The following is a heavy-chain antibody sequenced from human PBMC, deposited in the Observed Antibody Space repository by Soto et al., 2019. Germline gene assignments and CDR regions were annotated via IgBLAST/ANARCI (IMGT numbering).Heavy chain of an antibody. Sequence: SETLSLTCSVSADSIRGSNYYCSWIRQPPGKGLEWIGSFFYTGSTYYNPSLESRVTISVDTSKNQFSLKVTTVTAADTAVYYCARLHGYCISSSCHGHYAMDVWGQGTTVT. CDR2: FFYTGST. J-gene: IGHJ6*02. CDR3: ARLHGYCISSSCHGHYAMDV. V-gene: IGHV4-39*01. CDR1: ADSIRGSNYY. D-gene: IGHD2-2*01.